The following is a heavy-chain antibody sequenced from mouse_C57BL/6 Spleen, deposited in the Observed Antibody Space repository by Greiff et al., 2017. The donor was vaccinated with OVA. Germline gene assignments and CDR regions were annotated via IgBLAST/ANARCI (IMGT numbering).Heavy chain of an antibody. V-gene: IGHV1-4*01. J-gene: IGHJ4*01. CDR3: ARWDYGYEDAMDY. CDR1: GYTFTSYT. Sequence: QVHVKQSGAELARPGASVKMSCKASGYTFTSYTMHWVKQRPGQGLEWIGYINPSSGYTKYNQKFKDKATLTADKSSSTAYMQLSSLTSEDSAVYYCARWDYGYEDAMDYWGQGTSVTVSS. CDR2: INPSSGYT. D-gene: IGHD2-2*01.